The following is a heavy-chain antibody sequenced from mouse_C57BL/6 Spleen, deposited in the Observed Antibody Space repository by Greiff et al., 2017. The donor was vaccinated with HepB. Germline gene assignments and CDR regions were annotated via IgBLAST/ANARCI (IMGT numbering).Heavy chain of an antibody. CDR1: GYTFTSYW. CDR3: ARDDGYPLYYYAMDY. CDR2: IHPNSGST. J-gene: IGHJ4*01. V-gene: IGHV1-64*01. D-gene: IGHD2-3*01. Sequence: QVQLKQPGAELVKPGASVKLSCKASGYTFTSYWMHWVKQRPGQGLEWIGMIHPNSGSTNYNEKFKSKATLTVDKSSSTAYMQLSSLTSEDSAVYYCARDDGYPLYYYAMDYWGQGTSVTVSS.